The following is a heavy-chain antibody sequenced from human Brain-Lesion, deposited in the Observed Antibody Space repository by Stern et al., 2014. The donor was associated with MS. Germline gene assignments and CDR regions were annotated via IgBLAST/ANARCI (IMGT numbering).Heavy chain of an antibody. V-gene: IGHV4-59*01. CDR1: GGSIINYY. D-gene: IGHD2-2*01. CDR3: ARGDIVVVPAARSFGSDYYYPGLDV. CDR2: ISDSGSV. J-gene: IGHJ6*02. Sequence: QVQLVESGPGLVKPSETLSLTCTASGGSIINYYWTWIRQPPGKGLEWLGYISDSGSVAYNPSLKSRITMSVGTHTNQFSLRLSSVTAADTAVYFCARGDIVVVPAARSFGSDYYYPGLDVWGQGTTISVS.